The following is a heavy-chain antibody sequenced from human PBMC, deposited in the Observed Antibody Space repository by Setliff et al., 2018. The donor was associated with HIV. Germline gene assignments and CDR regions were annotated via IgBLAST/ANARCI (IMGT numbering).Heavy chain of an antibody. CDR3: AREIRAGDYPPYNYYFYMDV. J-gene: IGHJ6*03. D-gene: IGHD4-17*01. CDR1: GFTFRSYA. Sequence: GGSLRLSCAASGFTFRSYAMSWVRQAPGKALEWVSGISGSGGTTYYADSVKGRFTISRDNSKNTLYLQMNSLRAEDTVVYYCAREIRAGDYPPYNYYFYMDVWGKGTTVTVSS. V-gene: IGHV3-23*01. CDR2: ISGSGGTT.